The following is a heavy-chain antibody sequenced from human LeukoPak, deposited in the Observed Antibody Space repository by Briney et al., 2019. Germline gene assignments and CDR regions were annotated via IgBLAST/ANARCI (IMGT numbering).Heavy chain of an antibody. D-gene: IGHD3-3*01. CDR1: GGTFSSYA. CDR2: IIPIFGTA. J-gene: IGHJ4*02. Sequence: SVKVSCKASGGTFSSYAISWVRQAPGQGLEWMGRIIPIFGTANYAQKFQGRVTMTEDTSTDTAYMELSSLRSEDTAVYYCATSRGRKLRFLEWLSLDYWGQGTLVTVSS. CDR3: ATSRGRKLRFLEWLSLDY. V-gene: IGHV1-69*06.